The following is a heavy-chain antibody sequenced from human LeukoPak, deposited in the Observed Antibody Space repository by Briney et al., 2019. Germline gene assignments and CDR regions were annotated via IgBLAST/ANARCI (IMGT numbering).Heavy chain of an antibody. CDR1: GDSISSSYY. J-gene: IGHJ4*02. V-gene: IGHV4-38-2*02. CDR2: IYHSGST. Sequence: KSSETLSLTCAVSGDSISSSYYWGWIRQPPGKGLEWIGSIYHSGSTYYNPSLKSRVTISVDTSKNQFSLKLSSVTAADTAVYYCARDVGIAAAYDYWRQGTLVTVSS. D-gene: IGHD6-13*01. CDR3: ARDVGIAAAYDY.